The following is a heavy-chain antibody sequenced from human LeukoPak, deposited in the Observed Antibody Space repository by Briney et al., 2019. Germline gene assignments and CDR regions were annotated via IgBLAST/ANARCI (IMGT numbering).Heavy chain of an antibody. Sequence: GGSLRLSCAASGFTFSGSDMHWVRQASGKGLEWVGRIRSIANSYATAYDESVKGRFSIPRDDSKNTAYLQMNSLKTEDTAVYYCTRLTMATDYSGMDVWGQGTTVTVSS. CDR1: GFTFSGSD. J-gene: IGHJ6*02. V-gene: IGHV3-73*01. CDR3: TRLTMATDYSGMDV. CDR2: IRSIANSYAT. D-gene: IGHD3-10*01.